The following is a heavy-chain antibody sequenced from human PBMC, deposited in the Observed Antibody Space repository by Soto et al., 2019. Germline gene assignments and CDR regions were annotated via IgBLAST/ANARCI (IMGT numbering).Heavy chain of an antibody. D-gene: IGHD3-16*01. J-gene: IGHJ4*02. CDR2: IYYSGST. CDR1: GGSISSYY. CDR3: ARGGGACFDY. V-gene: IGHV4-59*08. Sequence: SETLSLTCTASGGSISSYYWSWMRQPPGKGLEWIGYIYYSGSTNYNPSLKSRVTISVDTSKNQFSLKLSSVTAADTAVYYCARGGGACFDYWGQGTLVTVSS.